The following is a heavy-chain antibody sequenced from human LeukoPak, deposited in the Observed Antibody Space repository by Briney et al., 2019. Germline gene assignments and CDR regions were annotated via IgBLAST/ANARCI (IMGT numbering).Heavy chain of an antibody. CDR3: AKDPSGSILWYFDY. CDR2: ISWNSGSI. CDR1: GFTFDDYA. Sequence: GGSLRLSCAASGFTFDDYAMRWVRQAPGKGLEWISGISWNSGSIGYADSVKGRFTISRDNAKNSLYLQMNSLRAEDTALYYCAKDPSGSILWYFDYWGQGTLVTVSS. D-gene: IGHD3-10*01. V-gene: IGHV3-9*01. J-gene: IGHJ4*02.